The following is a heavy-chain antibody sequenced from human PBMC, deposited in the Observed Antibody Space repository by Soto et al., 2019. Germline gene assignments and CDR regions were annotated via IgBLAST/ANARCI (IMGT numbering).Heavy chain of an antibody. CDR2: ISYDGSNK. D-gene: IGHD3-16*01. CDR3: ARAYEGDYCDY. V-gene: IGHV3-30-3*01. CDR1: GFTFSSYA. J-gene: IGHJ4*02. Sequence: QVQLVESGGGVVQPGRSLRLSCAASGFTFSSYAMHWVRQAPGKGLEWVAVISYDGSNKYYADSVKGRFTISRDNSKNTLYLQMNSRRAEDTAGYYCARAYEGDYCDYWGQGTLVNVSS.